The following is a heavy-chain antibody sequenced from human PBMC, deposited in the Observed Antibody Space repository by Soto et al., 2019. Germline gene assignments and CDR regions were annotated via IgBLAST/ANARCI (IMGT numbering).Heavy chain of an antibody. J-gene: IGHJ6*02. CDR3: ARESDTYYGMDV. V-gene: IGHV3-64*02. CDR2: ISSNGGST. D-gene: IGHD3-22*01. CDR1: GSTFSSYA. Sequence: PGGSLRLSCAASGSTFSSYAMHWVRQAPGKGLEYVSAISSNGGSTYYADSVKGRFTISRDNSKNTLYLQMGSLRAEDMAVYYCARESDTYYGMDVWGQGTTVTVSS.